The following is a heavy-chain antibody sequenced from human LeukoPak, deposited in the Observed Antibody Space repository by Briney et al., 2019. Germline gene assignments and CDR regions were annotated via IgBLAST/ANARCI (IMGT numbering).Heavy chain of an antibody. CDR2: IYSGGST. J-gene: IGHJ5*02. CDR1: GITVSNTY. D-gene: IGHD2-21*01. V-gene: IGHV3-53*01. CDR3: VRNSGELGA. Sequence: GGSLRLSCAASGITVSNTYTSWVRRAAGKGLEWVALIYSGGSTYYADSVKGRFTISRDNSKNTLHLQMNSLRAEDTAVYYCVRNSGELGAWGQGTLVTVSS.